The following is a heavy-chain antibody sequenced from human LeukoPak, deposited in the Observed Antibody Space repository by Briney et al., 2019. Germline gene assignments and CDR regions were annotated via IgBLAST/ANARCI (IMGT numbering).Heavy chain of an antibody. J-gene: IGHJ4*02. CDR1: GGSFSGYY. CDR2: INHSGST. CDR3: VVGAPDIDY. Sequence: SSETLSLTCAVYGGSFSGYYWSWIRQPPGKGLEWIGEINHSGSTNYNPSLKSRVTISVDTSKNQFSLKLSSVTAADTAVYYCVVGAPDIDYWGQGTLVTVSS. V-gene: IGHV4-34*01. D-gene: IGHD1-26*01.